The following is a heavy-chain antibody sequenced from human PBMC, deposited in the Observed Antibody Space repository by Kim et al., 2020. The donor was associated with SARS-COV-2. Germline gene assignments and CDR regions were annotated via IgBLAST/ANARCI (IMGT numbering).Heavy chain of an antibody. CDR1: GGSFSGYY. CDR3: ASIPILTGYSNYYYYYGMDV. J-gene: IGHJ6*02. V-gene: IGHV4-34*01. Sequence: SETLSLTCAVYGGSFSGYYWSWIRQPPGKGLEWIGEINHSGSTNYNPSLKSRVTISVDTSKNQFSLKLSSVTAAETAVYYCASIPILTGYSNYYYYYGMDVWGQGTTVTVSS. D-gene: IGHD3-9*01. CDR2: INHSGST.